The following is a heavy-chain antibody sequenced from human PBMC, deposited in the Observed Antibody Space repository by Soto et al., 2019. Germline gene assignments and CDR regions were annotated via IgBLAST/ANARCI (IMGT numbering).Heavy chain of an antibody. V-gene: IGHV1-24*01. CDR1: GYTLTELS. CDR2: FDPEDGET. Sequence: GASVKVSCKVSGYTLTELSMHWVRKAPGKGLEWMGGFDPEDGETIYAQKFQGRVTMTEDTSTDTAYMELSGLRSEDTAVYYCATIGDYGDAFDYWGQGTLVTVS. J-gene: IGHJ4*02. CDR3: ATIGDYGDAFDY. D-gene: IGHD4-17*01.